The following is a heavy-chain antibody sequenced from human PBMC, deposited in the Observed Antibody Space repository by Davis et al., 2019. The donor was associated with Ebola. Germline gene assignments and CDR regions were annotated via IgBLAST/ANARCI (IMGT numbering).Heavy chain of an antibody. D-gene: IGHD2-15*01. CDR1: GYTFTSYD. CDR3: ARGLQGGVVVVAASYFDY. Sequence: ASVKVSCKASGYTFTSYDINWVRQAPGQGLEWMGRINPNSGGTNYAQKFQGRVTMTRDTSISTAYMELSRLRSDDTAVYYCARGLQGGVVVVAASYFDYWGQGTLVTVSS. J-gene: IGHJ4*02. CDR2: INPNSGGT. V-gene: IGHV1-2*06.